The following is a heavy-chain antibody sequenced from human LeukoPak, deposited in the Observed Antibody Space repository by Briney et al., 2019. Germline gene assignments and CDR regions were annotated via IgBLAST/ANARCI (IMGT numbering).Heavy chain of an antibody. CDR2: IKQDGGEI. CDR1: GFTFSSHW. Sequence: GGSLRLSCAASGFTFSSHWMSWVRQAPGKGPEWVANIKQDGGEIYYVDSVKGRFTISRDNAKNSLYLQMNSLRAEDTAVYYCARDKKVGATNFDYWGQGTLVTVSS. CDR3: ARDKKVGATNFDY. J-gene: IGHJ4*02. V-gene: IGHV3-7*03. D-gene: IGHD1-26*01.